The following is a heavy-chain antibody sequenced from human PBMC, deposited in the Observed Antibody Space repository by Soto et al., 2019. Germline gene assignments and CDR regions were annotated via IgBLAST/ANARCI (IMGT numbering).Heavy chain of an antibody. J-gene: IGHJ4*02. CDR1: GFPFSNAW. CDR3: TTDDPINNY. CDR2: IKSYTNGGTT. Sequence: GGSLRLSCAASGFPFSNAWMSLVRQAPGKGLEWVGRIKSYTNGGTTDYAEPVKGRFAISRDDSKNTLYLQMNSLKTEDAGVYYCTTDDPINNYWGEATLVTF. V-gene: IGHV3-15*01.